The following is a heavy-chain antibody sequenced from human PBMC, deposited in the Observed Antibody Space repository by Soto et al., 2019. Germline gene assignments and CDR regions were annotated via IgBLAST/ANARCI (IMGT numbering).Heavy chain of an antibody. Sequence: SETLSLTCNMSGDPYSISTYSWSWIRQPPGKALQWIGFIYQSGVTSYNPSLASRVSISLDRSNNQCSLKLKSVTAADTAVYFCAGMPYTSGLRFDPWGPGTLVTV. V-gene: IGHV4-30-2*01. CDR2: IYQSGVT. CDR1: GDPYSISTYS. J-gene: IGHJ5*02. CDR3: AGMPYTSGLRFDP. D-gene: IGHD6-19*01.